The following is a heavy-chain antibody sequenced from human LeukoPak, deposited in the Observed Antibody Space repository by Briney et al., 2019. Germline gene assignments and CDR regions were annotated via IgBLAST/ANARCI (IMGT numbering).Heavy chain of an antibody. J-gene: IGHJ4*02. CDR2: ISAYDGNT. CDR1: GYTFTSYG. Sequence: ASVKVSCKASGYTFTSYGISWVRQAPGQGLEWMGWISAYDGNTNYAQKLQGRVTMTTDTSTSTVYMELSSLRSEDTAVYYCATTTWDSSGYYYGYWGQGTLVTVSS. V-gene: IGHV1-18*01. CDR3: ATTTWDSSGYYYGY. D-gene: IGHD3-22*01.